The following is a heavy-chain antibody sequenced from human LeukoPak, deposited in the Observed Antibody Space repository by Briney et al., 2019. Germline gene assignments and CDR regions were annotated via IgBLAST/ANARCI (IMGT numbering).Heavy chain of an antibody. J-gene: IGHJ4*02. CDR2: ISASNGDT. Sequence: ASVRVSCKASGYIFITYGIGWVRQAPGQGLEWMGWISASNGDTDYPQNLQGRVTMTTDTYTSTAYMELRSLTSDDTAIYYCARESHITREDYWGQGTLVTVSS. CDR3: ARESHITREDY. CDR1: GYIFITYG. V-gene: IGHV1-18*01. D-gene: IGHD1-14*01.